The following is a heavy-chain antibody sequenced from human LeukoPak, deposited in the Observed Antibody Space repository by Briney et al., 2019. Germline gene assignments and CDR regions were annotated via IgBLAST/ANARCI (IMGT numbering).Heavy chain of an antibody. V-gene: IGHV4-34*01. D-gene: IGHD4-17*01. CDR3: ASSGYGDSEDY. Sequence: SETLSLTCAVYGGSFSGYYWSWIRQPPGKGLEWIGEINHSGSTNYNPSLKSRVTISVDTSKNQFSLKLSSVTAADTAVYYCASSGYGDSEDYWGQGTLDTVSS. J-gene: IGHJ4*02. CDR2: INHSGST. CDR1: GGSFSGYY.